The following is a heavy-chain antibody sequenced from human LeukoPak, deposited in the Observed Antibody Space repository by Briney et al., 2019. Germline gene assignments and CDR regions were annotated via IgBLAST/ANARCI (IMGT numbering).Heavy chain of an antibody. V-gene: IGHV5-51*01. J-gene: IGHJ4*02. D-gene: IGHD3-22*01. CDR3: ARRGYYDSGAYYIGDYFDY. CDR2: IYPGDSDT. CDR1: GYSFTNYW. Sequence: GASLQISCQGSGYSFTNYWIGWVRQLPGKGLEWMGIIYPGDSDTRYSPSFQGQVTISADRSISTAYLQWSSLEASDTAMYYCARRGYYDSGAYYIGDYFDYWGQGTLVTVSS.